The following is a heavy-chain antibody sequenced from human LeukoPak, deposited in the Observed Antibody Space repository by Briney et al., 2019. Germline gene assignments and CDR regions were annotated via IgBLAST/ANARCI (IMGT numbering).Heavy chain of an antibody. CDR1: GSTFRSYS. CDR3: ARDRRFSGGYNY. D-gene: IGHD1-26*01. V-gene: IGHV3-21*01. Sequence: GGSLRLSCAASGSTFRSYSMNGVRQAPGERLEWVSSISSSSSYIYYADSVKGRFNISRDNAKNSQYLQMNSLRAENTAVYYCARDRRFSGGYNYWGQGTLVTVSS. J-gene: IGHJ4*02. CDR2: ISSSSSYI.